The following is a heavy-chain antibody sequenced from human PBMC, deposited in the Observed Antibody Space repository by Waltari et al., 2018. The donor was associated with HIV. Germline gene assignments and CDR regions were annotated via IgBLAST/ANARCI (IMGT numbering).Heavy chain of an antibody. D-gene: IGHD6-19*01. J-gene: IGHJ4*02. V-gene: IGHV4-34*01. CDR2: INHSGST. Sequence: QVQLQPWGAGLLKPSETLSLTCAVYGGSFSGYYWRRIRQHPGKGLEWIGEINHSGSTNYNPSLKSRVTISVDTSKNHFSLKLSSVTAADTAVYYCARGWIAVADTKAYFDYWGQGTLVTVSS. CDR3: ARGWIAVADTKAYFDY. CDR1: GGSFSGYY.